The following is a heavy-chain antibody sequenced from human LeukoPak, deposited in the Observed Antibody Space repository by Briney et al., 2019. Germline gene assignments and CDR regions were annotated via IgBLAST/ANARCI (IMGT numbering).Heavy chain of an antibody. CDR3: ARALGGYSYGYYYYYMDV. CDR2: ISSSGSTI. CDR1: GFTFNDYY. Sequence: GGSLRLSCAASGFTFNDYYMSWIRQAPGKGLEWVSYISSSGSTIYYADSVKGRFTISRDNSKNTLYLQMNSLRAEDTAVYYCARALGGYSYGYYYYYMDVWGKGTTVTISS. V-gene: IGHV3-11*01. D-gene: IGHD5-18*01. J-gene: IGHJ6*03.